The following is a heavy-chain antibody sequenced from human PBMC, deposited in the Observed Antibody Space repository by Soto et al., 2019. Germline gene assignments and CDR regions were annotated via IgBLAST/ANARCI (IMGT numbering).Heavy chain of an antibody. CDR3: ARGSPSADLPYYYGMDV. J-gene: IGHJ6*02. CDR2: IYPRDSDS. D-gene: IGHD2-15*01. Sequence: GESLKISCKGSGFTFAIYWIGWVRQVPGKGLEWMGIIYPRDSDSTYSPSFQGQVTISADKSISTAYLQWSSLQASDTAVYYCARGSPSADLPYYYGMDVWGQGTTVTVSS. V-gene: IGHV5-51*01. CDR1: GFTFAIYW.